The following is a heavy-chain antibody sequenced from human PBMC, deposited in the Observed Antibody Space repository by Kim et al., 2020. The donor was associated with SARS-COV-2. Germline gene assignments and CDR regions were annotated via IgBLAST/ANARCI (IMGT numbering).Heavy chain of an antibody. D-gene: IGHD2-2*01. J-gene: IGHJ4*02. CDR3: ARRRGVEYQLLAYFDY. V-gene: IGHV1-69*02. Sequence: KFQGRVTITAEKSTSTAYMELSSLRSEDTAGYYCARRRGVEYQLLAYFDYWGQGTLVTVSS.